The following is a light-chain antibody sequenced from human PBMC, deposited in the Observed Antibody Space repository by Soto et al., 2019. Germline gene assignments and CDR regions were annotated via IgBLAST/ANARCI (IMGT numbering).Light chain of an antibody. Sequence: TQSPSSFSASTGDRVTITCRASQGISSYLAWYQQKPGQPPRLLIYDASNRATGIPARFSGSGSGTDFTLTISSLEPEDFAVYYCQRRSNWSTTFGQGTKVDIK. CDR3: QRRSNWSTT. V-gene: IGKV3-11*01. CDR2: DAS. J-gene: IGKJ1*01. CDR1: QGISSY.